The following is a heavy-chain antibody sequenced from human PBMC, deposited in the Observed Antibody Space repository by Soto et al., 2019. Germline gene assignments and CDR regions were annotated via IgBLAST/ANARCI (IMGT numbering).Heavy chain of an antibody. CDR3: ARDGDPGYSFWSGPLGGGRFDP. V-gene: IGHV1-69*12. Sequence: QVQLVQSGAEVKEPGSSVNVSCKTSGGTFGNTAVTWVRQVPGQGLEWIGGIVPLFGTANYAQKFRGRVRTPADESTSTAYMGLSSLRADDTAIYYCARDGDPGYSFWSGPLGGGRFDPWGQGTLVTVSS. D-gene: IGHD3-3*01. CDR1: GGTFGNTA. CDR2: IVPLFGTA. J-gene: IGHJ5*02.